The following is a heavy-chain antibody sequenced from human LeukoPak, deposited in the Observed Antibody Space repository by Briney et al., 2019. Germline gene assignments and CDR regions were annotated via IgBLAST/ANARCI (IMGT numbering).Heavy chain of an antibody. V-gene: IGHV1-18*01. J-gene: IGHJ4*02. CDR3: AREGYYYDNSGYYDY. Sequence: ASVKVSCKASGYTFTNYGISWLRQAPGQGLEWMGWISVYNGNTKYAQKLQGRVTMTTDTSTSTAYMELRSLRSGDTALYYCAREGYYYDNSGYYDYWGQGTLVTVSS. CDR1: GYTFTNYG. CDR2: ISVYNGNT. D-gene: IGHD3-22*01.